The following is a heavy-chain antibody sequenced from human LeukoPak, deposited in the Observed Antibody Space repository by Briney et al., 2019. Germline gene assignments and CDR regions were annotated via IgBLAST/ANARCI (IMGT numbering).Heavy chain of an antibody. CDR2: ISYDGSNK. Sequence: GGSLRLSCSASGFTFSSYAMHWVRQAPGKGLEWVAVISYDGSNKYYADSVKGRFTISRDNSKNTLYLQMNSLRAEDTAVYYCARDRLVGATGENAFDIWGQGTMVTVSS. D-gene: IGHD1-26*01. CDR3: ARDRLVGATGENAFDI. J-gene: IGHJ3*02. CDR1: GFTFSSYA. V-gene: IGHV3-30-3*01.